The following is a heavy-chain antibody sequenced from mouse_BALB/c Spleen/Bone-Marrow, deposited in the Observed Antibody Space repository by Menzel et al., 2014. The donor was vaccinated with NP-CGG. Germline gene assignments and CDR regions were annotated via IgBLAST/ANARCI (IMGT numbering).Heavy chain of an antibody. CDR3: TRKVYYGNPLDY. D-gene: IGHD2-1*01. J-gene: IGHJ2*01. CDR1: GYSFTSYW. Sequence: DVQLQESGTVLARPGASVKMSCKASGYSFTSYWMHWVKQRPGQGLEWIGAIYPGNSDTSYNQKFKGKAKLTAVTSATTAYMELSSLTNEDSAVYFCTRKVYYGNPLDYWGQGTTLTVSS. CDR2: IYPGNSDT. V-gene: IGHV1-5*01.